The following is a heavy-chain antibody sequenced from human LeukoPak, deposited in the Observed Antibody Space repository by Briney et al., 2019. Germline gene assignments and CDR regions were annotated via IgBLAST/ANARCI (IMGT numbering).Heavy chain of an antibody. D-gene: IGHD4-17*01. CDR3: ARESRTTVPYFDY. J-gene: IGHJ4*02. Sequence: PGGSLRLSCAASGVTFSDYVMNWVRQPPGKGLEWIGEINHSGSTNYNPSLKSRVTISVDTSKNQFSLKLSSVTAADTAVYYCARESRTTVPYFDYWGQGTLVTVSS. CDR2: INHSGST. V-gene: IGHV4-34*01. CDR1: GVTFSDYV.